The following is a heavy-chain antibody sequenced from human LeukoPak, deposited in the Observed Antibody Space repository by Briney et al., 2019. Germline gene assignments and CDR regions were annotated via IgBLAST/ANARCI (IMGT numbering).Heavy chain of an antibody. CDR2: ISSSSSTI. D-gene: IGHD1-26*01. CDR1: GFTFSSYN. CDR3: ARGGPLRPLDYGMDV. Sequence: GGSLRLSCAASGFTFSSYNMNWVRQAPGKGLEWVSYISSSSSTIYYADSVKGRFTISRDNSKNTLYLQMNSLRAEDTAVYYCARGGPLRPLDYGMDVWGQGTTVTVSS. V-gene: IGHV3-48*01. J-gene: IGHJ6*02.